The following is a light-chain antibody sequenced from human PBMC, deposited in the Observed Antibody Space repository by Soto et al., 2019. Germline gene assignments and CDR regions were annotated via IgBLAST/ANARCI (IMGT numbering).Light chain of an antibody. CDR2: KAS. CDR3: FSRWT. CDR1: QSISSW. J-gene: IGKJ1*01. Sequence: DIQMTQSPSTLSASVGDRVTITCRASQSISSWLAWYQQKPGKAPKLLIYKASSLESGVPSRFSGSGSGTEFTLTISSLQPDDFATYYCFSRWTFGQGTKVEIK. V-gene: IGKV1-5*03.